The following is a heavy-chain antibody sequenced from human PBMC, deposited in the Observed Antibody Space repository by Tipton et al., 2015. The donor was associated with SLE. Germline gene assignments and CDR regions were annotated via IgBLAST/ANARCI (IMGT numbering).Heavy chain of an antibody. J-gene: IGHJ4*02. V-gene: IGHV3-49*04. Sequence: SLRLSCTASGFTFGDYAMSWVRQAPGKGLEWVGFIRSKAYGGTTEYAASVKGRFTISRDDSKSIAYLQMNSLKTEDTAVYYCTRQALGGFFDYWGQGTLVTVSS. CDR2: IRSKAYGGTT. CDR1: GFTFGDYA. CDR3: TRQALGGFFDY.